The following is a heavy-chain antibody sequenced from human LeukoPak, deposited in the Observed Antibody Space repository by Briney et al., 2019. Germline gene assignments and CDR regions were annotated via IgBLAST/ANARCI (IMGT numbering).Heavy chain of an antibody. CDR1: GGSISSYY. CDR3: ARVYDFWSGYHRPLDV. CDR2: IYYSGST. Sequence: PSQTLSLTCTVSGGSISSYYWSWIRQPPGKGLEWIGYIYYSGSTNYNPSLKSRVTISVDTSKNQFSLKLSSVTAADTAVYYCARVYDFWSGYHRPLDVWGKGTTVTVSS. D-gene: IGHD3-3*01. V-gene: IGHV4-59*01. J-gene: IGHJ6*04.